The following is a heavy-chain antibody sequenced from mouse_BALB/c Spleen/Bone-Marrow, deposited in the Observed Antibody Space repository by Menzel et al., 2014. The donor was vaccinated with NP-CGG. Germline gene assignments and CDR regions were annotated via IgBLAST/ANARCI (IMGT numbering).Heavy chain of an antibody. V-gene: IGHV1-37*01. CDR2: INPYNGDT. CDR1: GYSFTGYF. CDR3: GGQDGYYGGFAY. D-gene: IGHD2-3*01. J-gene: IGHJ3*01. Sequence: EVNVVESGPELVKPGASVKISCKASGYSFTGYFMNWVKQSHGKSLEWIGRINPYNGDTFYNQKFKGKATLTVDKSSSTAHMELLSLTSEDSAVYYCGGQDGYYGGFAYWGQGTLVTVSA.